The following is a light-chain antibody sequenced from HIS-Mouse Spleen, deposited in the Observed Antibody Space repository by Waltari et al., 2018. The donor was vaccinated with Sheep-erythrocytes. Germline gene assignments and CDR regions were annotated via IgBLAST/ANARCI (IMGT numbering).Light chain of an antibody. CDR1: QRVSSY. J-gene: IGKJ2*01. CDR2: DAS. CDR3: QQRSNWPPYT. Sequence: EIVLTQSPATLSLSPGERATLSCRARQRVSSYLAWYQQKPGQAPRPLIYDASNRATGMPDRFSGSGSGTDFTLTISSLEPEDFAVYYCQQRSNWPPYTFGQGTKLEIK. V-gene: IGKV3-11*01.